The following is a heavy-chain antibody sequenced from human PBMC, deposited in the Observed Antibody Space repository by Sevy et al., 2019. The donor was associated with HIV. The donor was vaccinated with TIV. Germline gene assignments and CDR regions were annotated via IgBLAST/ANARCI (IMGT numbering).Heavy chain of an antibody. V-gene: IGHV3-53*01. J-gene: IGHJ4*02. CDR2: IYSDSST. CDR1: GFTVSNNY. Sequence: GGSLRLSCAASGFTVSNNYMNWVRQAPGKGLEWVSVIYSDSSTYYVDSVKGRFTISRDNSKNTLFLQMNSLRADDTAVYYCARVPPYSYGFGVDYWGQGTLVTVSS. CDR3: ARVPPYSYGFGVDY. D-gene: IGHD5-18*01.